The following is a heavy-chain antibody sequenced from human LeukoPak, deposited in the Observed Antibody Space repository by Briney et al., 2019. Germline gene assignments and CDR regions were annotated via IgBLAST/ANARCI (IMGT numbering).Heavy chain of an antibody. CDR3: AREELNYYDSSGYYLPFY. V-gene: IGHV3-30-3*01. J-gene: IGHJ4*02. D-gene: IGHD3-22*01. Sequence: GGSLRLSCAASGFTFSSYAMHWVRQAPGKGLEWVAVISYDGSNKYYADSVKGRFTISRDNSKNTLYLQMNSLRAEDTAVYYCAREELNYYDSSGYYLPFYWGQGTLVTVSS. CDR1: GFTFSSYA. CDR2: ISYDGSNK.